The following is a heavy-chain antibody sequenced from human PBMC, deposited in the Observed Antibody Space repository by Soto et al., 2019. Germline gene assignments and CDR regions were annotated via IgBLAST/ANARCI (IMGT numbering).Heavy chain of an antibody. J-gene: IGHJ4*02. CDR1: GGTFNSYL. V-gene: IGHV1-69*06. Sequence: QVQLVQSGAEVKNPGSSVKVSCKTSGGTFNSYLIDWARQAPGQGLEWMGVLILAFGTANYAHKFQGRVTISANKCSTTAYMEFRTLTSEDTAVYYCVRVLDLTSGGLYFDTWGQVTLVTVPS. CDR2: LILAFGTA. CDR3: VRVLDLTSGGLYFDT. D-gene: IGHD4-17*01.